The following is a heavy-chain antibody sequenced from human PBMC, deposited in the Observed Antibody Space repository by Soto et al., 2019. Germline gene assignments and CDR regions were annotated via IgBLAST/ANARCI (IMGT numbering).Heavy chain of an antibody. J-gene: IGHJ4*02. Sequence: GASVKVSCKASGYTFTSYGISWVRQAPGQGLEWMGWISAYNGNTNYAQKLQGRVTMTTDTSTSTAYMELRSLRSDDTAVYYCARDPDYYGSGSYLDYWGQGTRVTVSS. CDR3: ARDPDYYGSGSYLDY. V-gene: IGHV1-18*04. D-gene: IGHD3-10*01. CDR2: ISAYNGNT. CDR1: GYTFTSYG.